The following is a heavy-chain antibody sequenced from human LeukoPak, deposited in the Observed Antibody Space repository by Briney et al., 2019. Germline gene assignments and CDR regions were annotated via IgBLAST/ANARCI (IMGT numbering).Heavy chain of an antibody. CDR2: IIPIFGTA. V-gene: IGHV1-69*01. J-gene: IGHJ4*02. D-gene: IGHD5-12*01. Sequence: SVKVSCKASGGTFSSYAISWVRQAPGQGLEWVGGIIPIFGTANYAQKFQGRVTITADESTSTAYMELSSLRSEDTAVYYCARDNSGYDSRYFDYWGQGTLVTVSS. CDR1: GGTFSSYA. CDR3: ARDNSGYDSRYFDY.